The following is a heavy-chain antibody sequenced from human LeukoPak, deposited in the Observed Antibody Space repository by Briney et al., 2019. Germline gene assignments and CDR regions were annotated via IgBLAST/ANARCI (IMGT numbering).Heavy chain of an antibody. CDR1: GGTFTSYA. CDR2: IMPLFGTA. Sequence: ASVKVSCKASGGTFTSYAISWVRQAPGQGLEWMGGIMPLFGTANYAQEFQGRVTFTTDESASTAYMEVSSLRSEDTAVYYCASGSLGDGYGVGDYYQYMDVWGKGTTVTVSS. V-gene: IGHV1-69*05. CDR3: ASGSLGDGYGVGDYYQYMDV. D-gene: IGHD5-24*01. J-gene: IGHJ6*03.